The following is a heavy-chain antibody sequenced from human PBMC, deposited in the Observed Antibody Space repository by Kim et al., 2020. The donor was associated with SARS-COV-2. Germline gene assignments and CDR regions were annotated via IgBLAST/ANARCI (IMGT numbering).Heavy chain of an antibody. V-gene: IGHV4-4*02. D-gene: IGHD3-22*01. J-gene: IGHJ4*02. CDR2: IYHSGST. CDR3: ARVDKIHYYYDSSGYFDY. CDR1: GGSISSSNW. Sequence: SETLSLTCAVSGGSISSSNWWRWVRQPPGKGLEWIGEIYHSGSTNYNPSLKSRVTISVDKSKNQFSLKLSSVTAADTAVYYCARVDKIHYYYDSSGYFDYWGQGTLVTVSS.